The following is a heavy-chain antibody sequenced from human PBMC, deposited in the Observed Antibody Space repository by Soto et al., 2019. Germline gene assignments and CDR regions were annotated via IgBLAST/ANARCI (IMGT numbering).Heavy chain of an antibody. J-gene: IGHJ4*02. Sequence: QVQLVQSGAEVKKPGSSVKVSCKASGGTFSSYAISWVRQAPGQGLEWMGGIIPIFGTANYAQKFQGRVTISADESTSTAYMELSSLRSEDTAVYYCAAGTPMVRGVIIGYRGQGTLVTVSS. CDR1: GGTFSSYA. CDR2: IIPIFGTA. D-gene: IGHD3-10*01. CDR3: AAGTPMVRGVIIGY. V-gene: IGHV1-69*01.